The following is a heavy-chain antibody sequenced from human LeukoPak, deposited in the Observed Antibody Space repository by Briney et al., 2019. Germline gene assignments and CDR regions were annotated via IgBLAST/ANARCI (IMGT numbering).Heavy chain of an antibody. CDR2: MNPNSGNT. CDR3: ARGLDLYSHGYVHGMDV. J-gene: IGHJ6*02. CDR1: GYTFTSYD. D-gene: IGHD5-18*01. V-gene: IGHV1-8*01. Sequence: ASVKVSCKASGYTFTSYDINWVRQATGQGLEWMGWMNPNSGNTGYAQKFQGRVTMTRNTSISTAYMELSSLRSEDTAVYYCARGLDLYSHGYVHGMDVWGQGTTVTVSS.